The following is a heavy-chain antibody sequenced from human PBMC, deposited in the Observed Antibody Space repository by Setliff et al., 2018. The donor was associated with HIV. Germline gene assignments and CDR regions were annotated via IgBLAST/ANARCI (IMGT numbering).Heavy chain of an antibody. CDR2: IYYRGST. CDR1: GGSISSSSYY. Sequence: SETLSLTCTVSGGSISSSSYYWGWIRQPPGKGLQWIGSIYYRGSTYYNPSLKSRVTISVDTSRNQFSLKLGSVTAADTALYYCARGRYRSRWYASDHYYIDVWGKGTTVTVS. D-gene: IGHD6-13*01. J-gene: IGHJ6*03. V-gene: IGHV4-39*01. CDR3: ARGRYRSRWYASDHYYIDV.